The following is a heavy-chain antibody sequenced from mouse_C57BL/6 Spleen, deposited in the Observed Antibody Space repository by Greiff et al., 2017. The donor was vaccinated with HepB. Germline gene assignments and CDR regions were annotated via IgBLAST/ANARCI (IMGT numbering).Heavy chain of an antibody. Sequence: EVQLQQSGPELVKPGASVKISCKASGYTFTDYYMNWVKQSHGKSLEWIGDINPNNGGTSYNQKFKGKATLTVDKSSSTAYMELRSLTSEDSAVYYCARGLRRDGFAYWGQGTLVTVSA. CDR3: ARGLRRDGFAY. CDR1: GYTFTDYY. V-gene: IGHV1-26*01. J-gene: IGHJ3*01. CDR2: INPNNGGT. D-gene: IGHD2-4*01.